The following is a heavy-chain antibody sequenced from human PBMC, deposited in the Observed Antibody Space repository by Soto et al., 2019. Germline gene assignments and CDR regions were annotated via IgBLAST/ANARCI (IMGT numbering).Heavy chain of an antibody. D-gene: IGHD2-21*01. Sequence: VQLLESGGGLVQPGGSLRLSCAASGFTFSTYAMTWVRQAPGRGLEWVSAISRSGGSTHYADSVKGRFTISRDHSKNTLYLQMNSLRAEDTALYYCAKTGCVGDCSPSYAYYYMDVWGKGTTVTVSS. CDR1: GFTFSTYA. V-gene: IGHV3-23*01. J-gene: IGHJ6*03. CDR2: ISRSGGST. CDR3: AKTGCVGDCSPSYAYYYMDV.